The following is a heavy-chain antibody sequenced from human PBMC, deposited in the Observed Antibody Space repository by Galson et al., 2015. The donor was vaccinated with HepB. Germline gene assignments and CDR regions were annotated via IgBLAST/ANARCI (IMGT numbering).Heavy chain of an antibody. J-gene: IGHJ4*02. V-gene: IGHV1-69*13. CDR3: ARGDSSLDSSGYYHDY. Sequence: SVKVSCKASGGTFSSYAISWVRQAPGQGLEWMGGIIPIFGTANYAQKFQGRVTITADESTSTAYMELSSLRSEDTAVYYCARGDSSLDSSGYYHDYWGQGTLVTVSS. CDR2: IIPIFGTA. CDR1: GGTFSSYA. D-gene: IGHD3-22*01.